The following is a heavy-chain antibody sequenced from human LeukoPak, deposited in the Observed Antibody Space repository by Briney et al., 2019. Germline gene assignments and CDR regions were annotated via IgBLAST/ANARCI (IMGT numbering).Heavy chain of an antibody. D-gene: IGHD3-16*01. CDR3: ARGGEVEYGKRGGFDY. CDR2: INHRRTT. Sequence: SETLSLTCAVYGGCFSGYYWSWLRQPPGRGLEWIGEINHRRTTNYNPSLKSQVTLSVDTSKNQFSLKLSSVTAADTAVYYCARGGEVEYGKRGGFDYWGQGTLVTVSS. J-gene: IGHJ4*02. CDR1: GGCFSGYY. V-gene: IGHV4-34*01.